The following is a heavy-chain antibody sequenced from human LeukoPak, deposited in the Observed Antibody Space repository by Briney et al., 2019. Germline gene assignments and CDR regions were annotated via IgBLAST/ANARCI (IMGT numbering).Heavy chain of an antibody. CDR1: GGSFSGNY. V-gene: IGHV4-34*01. Sequence: SETLSLTCAVYGGSFSGNYWSWIRQPPGKGLEWIGEISHSGSTNYNPSLKSRVTISVDTSKNQFSLKLSSVTAADTAVYYCARGPHGSARDYYYGMDVWGQGTTVTVSS. J-gene: IGHJ6*02. D-gene: IGHD3-10*01. CDR3: ARGPHGSARDYYYGMDV. CDR2: ISHSGST.